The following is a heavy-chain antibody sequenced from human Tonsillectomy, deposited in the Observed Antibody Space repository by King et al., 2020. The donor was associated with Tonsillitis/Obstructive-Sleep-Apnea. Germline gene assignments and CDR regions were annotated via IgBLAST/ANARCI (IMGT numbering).Heavy chain of an antibody. CDR1: GFTFDDYA. D-gene: IGHD3-3*01. CDR2: ISWNSGSI. V-gene: IGHV3-9*01. CDR3: AKGPTWGYDSLSFDY. J-gene: IGHJ4*02. Sequence: VQLVESGGDLVQPGRSLRLSCAASGFTFDDYAMHWVRQAPGKGLEWVSGISWNSGSIDYADSVKGRFTISRDNANNSLYLQMNSLRAEDTALYYCAKGPTWGYDSLSFDYWGQGTLVTVSS.